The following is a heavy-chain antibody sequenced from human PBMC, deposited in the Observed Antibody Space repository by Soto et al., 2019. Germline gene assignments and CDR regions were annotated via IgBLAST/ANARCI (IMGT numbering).Heavy chain of an antibody. V-gene: IGHV4-31*03. CDR1: GGSISSGGYY. J-gene: IGHJ4*02. D-gene: IGHD6-19*01. CDR2: IYYSGST. Sequence: PSETLSLTCTVSGGSISSGGYYWSWIRQHPGKGLEWIGYIYYSGSTYYNPSLKSRVTISVDTSKNQFSLKLSSVTAADTAVYYCARDSSGWWDYWGQGTLVTVSS. CDR3: ARDSSGWWDY.